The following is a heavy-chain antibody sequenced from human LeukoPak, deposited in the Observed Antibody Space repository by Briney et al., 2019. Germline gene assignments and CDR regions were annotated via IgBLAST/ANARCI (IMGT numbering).Heavy chain of an antibody. D-gene: IGHD2-8*02. Sequence: GASVKVSCKASGYTFTSNYMHWVRQAPGQGLEWMGVINPSGDSTNYAQKFQGRLTMTRDTSTSTDYMELSSLRSEDTAVYYCARDRSSWNSWWCDYWGQGTLVTVSS. CDR2: INPSGDST. V-gene: IGHV1-46*01. CDR1: GYTFTSNY. J-gene: IGHJ4*02. CDR3: ARDRSSWNSWWCDY.